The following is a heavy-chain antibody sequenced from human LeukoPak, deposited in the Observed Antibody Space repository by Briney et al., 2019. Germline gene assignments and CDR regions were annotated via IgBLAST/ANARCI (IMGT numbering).Heavy chain of an antibody. Sequence: GESLKISCKGSGYSFTRYWIGWVRQMPGKGLEWMVIIYPGDSDTRYSPSFQGQVTISADKSINTSYLQWSSLKASDTAMDYCARRWALLYSFQYWRQRTPLTVSS. CDR3: ARRWALLYSFQY. D-gene: IGHD1-26*01. J-gene: IGHJ4*02. CDR1: GYSFTRYW. CDR2: IYPGDSDT. V-gene: IGHV5-51*01.